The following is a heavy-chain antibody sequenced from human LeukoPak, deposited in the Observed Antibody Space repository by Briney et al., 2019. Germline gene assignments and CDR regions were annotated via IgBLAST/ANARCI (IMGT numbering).Heavy chain of an antibody. Sequence: GGSLRLSCAASGFTFSSYSMNWVRQAPGKGLEWVSYISSSSSTIYYADSVKGRFTISRDNAKNSLYLQMNSLRAEDTAVYYCATSIRGYKRHIDYWGQGTLVTVSS. J-gene: IGHJ4*02. CDR3: ATSIRGYKRHIDY. D-gene: IGHD3-10*01. V-gene: IGHV3-48*01. CDR1: GFTFSSYS. CDR2: ISSSSSTI.